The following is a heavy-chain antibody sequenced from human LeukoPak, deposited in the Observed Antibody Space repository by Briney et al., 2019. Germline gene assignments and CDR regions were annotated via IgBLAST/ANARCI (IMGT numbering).Heavy chain of an antibody. Sequence: PGGSLRLSCAASGFSFSNAWMNWVRQAPGKGLEWVGRIKSRADGRTPEYAASVRGRFTISRDDSDNTLYLQMNSLKIEDTALYYCATPLTTVTPGAFDIWGQGTVVTV. CDR3: ATPLTTVTPGAFDI. J-gene: IGHJ3*02. V-gene: IGHV3-15*01. CDR1: GFSFSNAW. CDR2: IKSRADGRTP. D-gene: IGHD4-17*01.